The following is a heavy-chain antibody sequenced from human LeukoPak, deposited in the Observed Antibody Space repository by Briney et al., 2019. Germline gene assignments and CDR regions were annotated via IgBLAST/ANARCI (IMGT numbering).Heavy chain of an antibody. CDR1: GGSFSDYY. CDR3: ARELGGRFCTNGVCLGYGMDV. CDR2: INHSGNT. Sequence: PSETLSLTCAVYGGSFSDYYWTWIRQPPGKGLEWIGEINHSGNTKYNPSLKSRVTMSVDTSKNEFSLKLSSVAAADTAVYYCARELGGRFCTNGVCLGYGMDVWGQGTTVTVS. J-gene: IGHJ6*02. D-gene: IGHD2-8*01. V-gene: IGHV4-34*01.